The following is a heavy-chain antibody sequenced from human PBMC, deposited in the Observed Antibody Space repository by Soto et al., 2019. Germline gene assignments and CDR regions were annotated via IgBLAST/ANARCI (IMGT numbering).Heavy chain of an antibody. Sequence: EVQLLESGGGLVQPGGSLRLSCAASGFTFSSYAMSWVRQAPGKGLEWVSAISGSGGSTYYADSVKGRFTISRDNSKNTVYLQMNSLRAEDTAVYYCAKDLVSFQWLVNLGENVYYYYGMDVWGQGTTVTVSS. D-gene: IGHD6-19*01. CDR3: AKDLVSFQWLVNLGENVYYYYGMDV. CDR1: GFTFSSYA. V-gene: IGHV3-23*01. J-gene: IGHJ6*02. CDR2: ISGSGGST.